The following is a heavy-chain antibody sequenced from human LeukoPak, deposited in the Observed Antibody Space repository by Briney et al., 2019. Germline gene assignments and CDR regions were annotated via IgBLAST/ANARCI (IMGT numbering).Heavy chain of an antibody. CDR2: ISYDGSNK. D-gene: IGHD6-6*01. V-gene: IGHV3-30*03. Sequence: GRSLRLSCAASGFTFSSYGMHWVRQAPGKGLEWVAVISYDGSNKYYADSVKGRFTISRDNAKNSLYLQMNSLRAEDTAVYYCARDSEWQLVQDYWGQGTLVTVSS. CDR1: GFTFSSYG. CDR3: ARDSEWQLVQDY. J-gene: IGHJ4*02.